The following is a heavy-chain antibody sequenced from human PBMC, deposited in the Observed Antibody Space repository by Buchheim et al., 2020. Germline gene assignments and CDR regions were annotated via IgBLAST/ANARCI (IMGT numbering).Heavy chain of an antibody. CDR2: ISYDGSNK. V-gene: IGHV3-30*03. Sequence: QVQLVESGGGVVQPGRSLRLSCAASGFTFSSYGMHWVRQAPGKGLEWVAIISYDGSNKYYADSVKGRFTISRDKSKNTLYLQMNSLRAEDTAVYYCARDIAAAGIAVALYYFDYWGQGTL. J-gene: IGHJ4*02. D-gene: IGHD6-13*01. CDR3: ARDIAAAGIAVALYYFDY. CDR1: GFTFSSYG.